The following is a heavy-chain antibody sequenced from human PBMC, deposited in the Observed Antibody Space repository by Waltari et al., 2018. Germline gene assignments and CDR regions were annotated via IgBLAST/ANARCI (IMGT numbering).Heavy chain of an antibody. Sequence: QVQLQQWGAGLLKPSETLSLTCAVYGGSFSGYYWSWIRQPPGKGLEWLGEINHSGSTNYTPSLNSRVTISVDTSKNQFSLKLSSVTAADTAVYYCARVGCSSTSCYFRYYYYYGMDVWGQGTTVTVSS. CDR3: ARVGCSSTSCYFRYYYYYGMDV. D-gene: IGHD2-2*01. J-gene: IGHJ6*02. CDR2: INHSGST. CDR1: GGSFSGYY. V-gene: IGHV4-34*01.